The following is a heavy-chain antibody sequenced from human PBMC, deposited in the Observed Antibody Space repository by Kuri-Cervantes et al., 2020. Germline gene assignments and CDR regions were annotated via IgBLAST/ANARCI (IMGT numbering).Heavy chain of an antibody. J-gene: IGHJ4*02. Sequence: GESLHISCAASVFSFSSFSMNWVRQAPGKGLEWIAYIRGGATAIFYADSVKGRFTISRDNSKNTLYLQMNSLRAEDTAVYYCAREFGVATGTTFVDYWGQGTLDTVSS. CDR3: AREFGVATGTTFVDY. CDR2: IRGGATAI. V-gene: IGHV3-48*01. CDR1: VFSFSSFS. D-gene: IGHD4-17*01.